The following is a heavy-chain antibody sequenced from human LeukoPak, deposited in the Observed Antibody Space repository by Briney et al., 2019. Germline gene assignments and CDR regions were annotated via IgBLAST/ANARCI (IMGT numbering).Heavy chain of an antibody. Sequence: ASVKVSCKASGYAFTSYGISWVRQAPGQGREWMGWISAYNGNTNYAQKLQGRVTMTTDTSTSTAYMELRSLRSDDTAVYYCARADIVATITYDHWGQGTLVTVSS. CDR2: ISAYNGNT. CDR1: GYAFTSYG. J-gene: IGHJ4*02. CDR3: ARADIVATITYDH. D-gene: IGHD5-12*01. V-gene: IGHV1-18*01.